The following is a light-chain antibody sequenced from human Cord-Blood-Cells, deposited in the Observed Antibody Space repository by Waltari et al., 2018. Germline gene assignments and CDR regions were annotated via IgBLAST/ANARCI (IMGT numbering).Light chain of an antibody. CDR3: YSAADNNRV. CDR1: VLAKKY. CDR2: KDS. Sequence: SYELTQPSSVSVSPGQTARITCSGDVLAKKYARWFQQKPGQAPVLVLYKDSERPSGIRERFSGSSSGTTVTLTISGAQVEDEADYYCYSAADNNRVFGGGTKLTVL. J-gene: IGLJ3*02. V-gene: IGLV3-27*01.